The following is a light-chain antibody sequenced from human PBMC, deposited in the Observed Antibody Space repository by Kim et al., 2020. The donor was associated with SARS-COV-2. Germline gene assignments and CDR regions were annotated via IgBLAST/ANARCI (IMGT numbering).Light chain of an antibody. CDR3: LHVRPYTHT. V-gene: IGKV1-9*01. J-gene: IGKJ2*01. Sequence: SVAVGKLCTVTCRASQDISRFLAWYQQKPGKAPKLLIYVTSTLQGGVPSRFSGIGSGTEFTLTFSNLQPEDFATYYCLHVRPYTHTFCQGIQLEI. CDR1: QDISRF. CDR2: VTS.